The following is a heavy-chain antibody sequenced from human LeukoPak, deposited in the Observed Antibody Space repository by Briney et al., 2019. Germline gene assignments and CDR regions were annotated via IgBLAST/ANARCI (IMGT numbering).Heavy chain of an antibody. D-gene: IGHD3-16*02. J-gene: IGHJ4*02. CDR1: GYTFTSYY. Sequence: ASVKVSCKASGYTFTSYYMHWVRQAPGQGLEFMGWIHPSTGNPAYAQGFSGRFVFSLDTSVTTTYLQISDLKAEDTAVYFCARALDSLGGLSLPDYWGQGTLVTVSS. CDR3: ARALDSLGGLSLPDY. V-gene: IGHV7-4-1*02. CDR2: IHPSTGNP.